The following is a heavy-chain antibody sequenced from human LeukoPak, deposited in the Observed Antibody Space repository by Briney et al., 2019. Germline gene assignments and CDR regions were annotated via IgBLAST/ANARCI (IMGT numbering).Heavy chain of an antibody. CDR1: GGSVSSGSYY. J-gene: IGHJ4*02. D-gene: IGHD5-18*01. Sequence: SETLSLTCTVSGGSVSSGSYYWSWIRQPPGKGQEWIGYIYYSGSTNYNPSLKSRVTISLDTSKNQFSLNLSSVTAADTAVYYCARDGGYSYGYQFWGQGTLVTVSS. CDR3: ARDGGYSYGYQF. V-gene: IGHV4-61*01. CDR2: IYYSGST.